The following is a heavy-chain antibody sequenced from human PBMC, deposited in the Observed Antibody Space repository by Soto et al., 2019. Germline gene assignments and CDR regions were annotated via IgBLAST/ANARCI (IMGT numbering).Heavy chain of an antibody. Sequence: PGESLKISCKGSGYSFTSYWIGWVRQMPGKGLEWMGIIYPGDPDTRYSPSFQGQVTISADKSISAAYLQWSSLKASDTAMYYCARRFYSSSSGGAFYYFDYWGQGTLVTVSS. V-gene: IGHV5-51*01. CDR2: IYPGDPDT. D-gene: IGHD6-6*01. CDR1: GYSFTSYW. CDR3: ARRFYSSSSGGAFYYFDY. J-gene: IGHJ4*02.